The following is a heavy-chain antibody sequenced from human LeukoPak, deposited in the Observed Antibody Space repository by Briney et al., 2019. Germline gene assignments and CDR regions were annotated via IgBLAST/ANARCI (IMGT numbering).Heavy chain of an antibody. Sequence: PSETLSLTCSVSGGSISGFYWSWIRQPPGKALEWFGYTYYGGSTYYSPSLNGRLTISSDMSKSQFSLKLRSMTAADTAVYYCARQSVVAGTQWFDPWGQGILVAVSS. CDR2: TYYGGST. J-gene: IGHJ5*02. CDR1: GGSISGFY. V-gene: IGHV4-59*08. CDR3: ARQSVVAGTQWFDP. D-gene: IGHD6-19*01.